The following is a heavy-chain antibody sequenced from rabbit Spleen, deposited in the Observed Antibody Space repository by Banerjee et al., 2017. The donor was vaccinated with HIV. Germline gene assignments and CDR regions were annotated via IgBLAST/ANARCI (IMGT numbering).Heavy chain of an antibody. CDR3: VREAGYGGYGDANL. CDR1: GFPFSNKAV. D-gene: IGHD6-1*01. CDR2: IYAGSTGTT. Sequence: QEQLEESGGGLVKPEGSLTLTCKASGFPFSNKAVMCWVRQAPGKGLEWIACIYAGSTGTTYYANWAKGRFTISKTSSTTVTLQMASLTAADTATYFCVREAGYGGYGDANLWGPGTLVTVS. J-gene: IGHJ4*01. V-gene: IGHV1S45*01.